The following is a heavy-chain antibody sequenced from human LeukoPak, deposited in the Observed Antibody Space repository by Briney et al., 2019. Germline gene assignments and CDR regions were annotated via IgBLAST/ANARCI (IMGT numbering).Heavy chain of an antibody. D-gene: IGHD1-7*01. J-gene: IGHJ6*02. CDR1: GYTFTSYG. Sequence: GASVKVSCKASGYTFTSYGISWVRQAPGQGLEWMGGIIPIFGTANYAQKFQGRVTITADESTSTAYMELSSLRSEDTAVYYCARPGIYGITGTTVPWWYYGMDVWGQGTTVTVSS. CDR3: ARPGIYGITGTTVPWWYYGMDV. V-gene: IGHV1-69*13. CDR2: IIPIFGTA.